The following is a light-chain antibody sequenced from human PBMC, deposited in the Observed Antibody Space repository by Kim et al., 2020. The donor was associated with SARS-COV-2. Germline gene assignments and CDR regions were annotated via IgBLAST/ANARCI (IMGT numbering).Light chain of an antibody. CDR1: KLGEKY. V-gene: IGLV3-1*01. CDR3: QTWVSISVV. CDR2: QDT. J-gene: IGLJ2*01. Sequence: SYELTQPPSVSVSPGQTASITCSGDKLGEKYACWYQQKPGQSSVLVIYQDTKRPSGIPERFSGSNSGITATLTISGTQAMDEADYYCQTWVSISVVFGGG.